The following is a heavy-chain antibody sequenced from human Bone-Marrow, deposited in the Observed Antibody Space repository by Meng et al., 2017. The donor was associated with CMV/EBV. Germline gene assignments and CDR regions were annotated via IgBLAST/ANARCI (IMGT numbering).Heavy chain of an antibody. CDR3: ARDQRFLEWSFDD. CDR2: IIPIFGTA. V-gene: IGHV1-69*05. Sequence: SVKVSCKASGGTFSSYAISWVRQAPGQGLEWMGGIIPIFGTANYAQKFQGRVTITTDESTSTAYMELSSLRSEDTAVYYCARDQRFLEWSFDDWGQGTLVTVSS. J-gene: IGHJ4*02. D-gene: IGHD3-3*01. CDR1: GGTFSSYA.